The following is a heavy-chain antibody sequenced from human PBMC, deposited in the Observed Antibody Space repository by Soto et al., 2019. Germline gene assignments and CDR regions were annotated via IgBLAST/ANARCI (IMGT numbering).Heavy chain of an antibody. CDR3: AREAHSSSWYDY. J-gene: IGHJ4*02. Sequence: SETLSLTCSVSGGSVRGYYWNWIRQPPGKGLEWIGYIYYSGSTNYNPSLKSRVTISVDTSKNQFSLKLSSVTAADTAVYYGAREAHSSSWYDYWGQGTLVTVSS. V-gene: IGHV4-59*02. CDR2: IYYSGST. CDR1: GGSVRGYY. D-gene: IGHD6-13*01.